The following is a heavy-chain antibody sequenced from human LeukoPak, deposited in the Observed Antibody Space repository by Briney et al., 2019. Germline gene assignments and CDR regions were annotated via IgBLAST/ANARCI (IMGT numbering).Heavy chain of an antibody. CDR1: GVAITGVNYF. J-gene: IGHJ3*02. V-gene: IGHV4-31*11. CDR2: IYFGGTI. Sequence: SQTLSPTAAFSGVAITGVNYFWSWIRQLPGKGLEWIGYIYFGGTISYNPSFKSRVAISVDTSSNQFSLNLSSVTAADTAVYYCAREVIAAADTDAFDTWGQGTMVTVSS. D-gene: IGHD6-13*01. CDR3: AREVIAAADTDAFDT.